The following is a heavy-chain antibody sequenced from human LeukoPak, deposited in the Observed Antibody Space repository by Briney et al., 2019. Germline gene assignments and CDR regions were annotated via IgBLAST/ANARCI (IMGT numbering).Heavy chain of an antibody. CDR1: GFTFSNYW. CDR2: INSDGINT. CDR3: ARENSGSYYQFDC. D-gene: IGHD1-26*01. J-gene: IGHJ4*02. V-gene: IGHV3-74*01. Sequence: GRSLRLSCAASGFTFSNYWMHWVRQAPGKGLVWVSRINSDGINTSYADSVKGRFTISRDNAKNTLNLQMNSLRPEDTAVYYCARENSGSYYQFDCWGQGTLVTVSS.